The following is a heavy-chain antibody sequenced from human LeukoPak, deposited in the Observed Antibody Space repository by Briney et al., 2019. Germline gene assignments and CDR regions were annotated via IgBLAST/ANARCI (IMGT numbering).Heavy chain of an antibody. CDR1: GFTFSSYA. J-gene: IGHJ4*02. Sequence: GGSLRPSCSASGFTFSSYAMHWVRQAPGKGLEYVSAISSNGGSTYYADSLKGRFTISRHDSKNTLYLQMNGLRPEDTAVYYCARVPLHPTISSFDYWGQGTLVTVSS. CDR3: ARVPLHPTISSFDY. D-gene: IGHD2/OR15-2a*01. V-gene: IGHV3-64*04. CDR2: ISSNGGST.